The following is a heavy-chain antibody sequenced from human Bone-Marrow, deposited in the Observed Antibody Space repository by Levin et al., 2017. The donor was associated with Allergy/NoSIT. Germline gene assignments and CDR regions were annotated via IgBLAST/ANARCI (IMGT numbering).Heavy chain of an antibody. V-gene: IGHV1-18*01. J-gene: IGHJ6*02. Sequence: GASVKVSCKASGYSFTNYGINWVRQAPGQGLEWMAWITTFNGDTKSGQKFQGRVTMTTDTSTSTVYLQLRSLSSDDTAVYYCARDAVGCSSSRWEGDGMDVWGQGTTVTVSS. CDR2: ITTFNGDT. D-gene: IGHD2-2*01. CDR3: ARDAVGCSSSRWEGDGMDV. CDR1: GYSFTNYG.